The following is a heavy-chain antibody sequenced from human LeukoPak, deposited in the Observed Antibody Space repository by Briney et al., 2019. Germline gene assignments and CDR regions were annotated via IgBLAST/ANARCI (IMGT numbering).Heavy chain of an antibody. J-gene: IGHJ4*02. CDR1: GFTFSNNW. V-gene: IGHV3-74*01. D-gene: IGHD3-3*01. CDR3: AKGGGSSGYYTHLDS. Sequence: GGSLRLSCAASGFTFSNNWMHWVRQAPGMGPVWVSHISTDARTITYADFVKGRFTIPRDNSKNTLYLQMNSLGTEDSAIYYCAKGGGSSGYYTHLDSWGQGTLVTVSS. CDR2: ISTDARTI.